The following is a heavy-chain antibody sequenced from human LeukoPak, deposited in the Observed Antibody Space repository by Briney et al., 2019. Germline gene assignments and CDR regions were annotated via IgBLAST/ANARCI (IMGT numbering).Heavy chain of an antibody. J-gene: IGHJ4*02. CDR3: ARGEGDSGGNFVGDY. CDR1: GFTFSSND. V-gene: IGHV3-21*01. D-gene: IGHD4-23*01. CDR2: ISSSSNYI. Sequence: PGGSLRLSCAASGFTFSSNDMTWVRQAPGKGLEWVSSISSSSNYIYYADSVKGRFALSRDNAKNSLWLQMNSLRAEDTAVYYCARGEGDSGGNFVGDYWGQGTLVTVSS.